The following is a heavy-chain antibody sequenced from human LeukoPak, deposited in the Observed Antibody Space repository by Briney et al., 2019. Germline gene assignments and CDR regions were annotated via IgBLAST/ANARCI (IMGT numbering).Heavy chain of an antibody. CDR1: GDTFSSYA. CDR2: IIPIFGTA. Sequence: GASVKVTCKASGDTFSSYAISWVRQAPGQGLEWMGGIIPIFGTANYAQKFQGRVTITADESTSTAYMELSSLRFEDTAVYYCARGRMAGTYVFDYWGQGTLVTVSS. J-gene: IGHJ4*02. V-gene: IGHV1-69*13. CDR3: ARGRMAGTYVFDY. D-gene: IGHD6-19*01.